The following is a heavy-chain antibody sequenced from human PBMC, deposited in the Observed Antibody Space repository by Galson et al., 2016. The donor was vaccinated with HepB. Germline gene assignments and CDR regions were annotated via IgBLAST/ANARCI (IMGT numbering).Heavy chain of an antibody. V-gene: IGHV3-23*01. CDR2: TSTSRPT. J-gene: IGHJ4*02. CDR3: AKERLVRRIFDH. CDR1: GFVFSNFG. D-gene: IGHD1-1*01. Sequence: SLRLSCAASGFVFSNFGLRWVRQAPGKGLEWVASTSTSRPTYSSDSVQRRFNISRDNSNNTLYPQMNGLRAEDTAVYYCAKERLVRRIFDHWGQGTLLTISS.